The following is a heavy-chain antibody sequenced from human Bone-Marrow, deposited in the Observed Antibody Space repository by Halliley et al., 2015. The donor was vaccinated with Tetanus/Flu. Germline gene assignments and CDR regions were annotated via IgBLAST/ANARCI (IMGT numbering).Heavy chain of an antibody. CDR2: ISSSGSNI. CDR3: ARVIWKLDY. V-gene: IGHV3-48*03. Sequence: KGLGWLSYISSSGSNIYYADSVMGRFPISRDNPNNPLYLQMNSLGAEGTAVYSCARVIWKLDYWGQGPRVPVSS. D-gene: IGHD3-3*01. J-gene: IGHJ4*02.